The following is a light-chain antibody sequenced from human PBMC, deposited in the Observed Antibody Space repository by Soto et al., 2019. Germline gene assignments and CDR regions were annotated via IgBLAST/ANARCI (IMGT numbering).Light chain of an antibody. CDR3: QQYASSPLT. J-gene: IGKJ4*01. Sequence: EIVLTQSPGTLSLSPGERATLSCRASQSVGRNYLAWYQQKPGQAPRLLIYGASSRATGIPDRFSGSGSGTDFTLTFSRLEPEDFAVYYCQQYASSPLTFGGGTMVEIK. CDR1: QSVGRNY. CDR2: GAS. V-gene: IGKV3-20*01.